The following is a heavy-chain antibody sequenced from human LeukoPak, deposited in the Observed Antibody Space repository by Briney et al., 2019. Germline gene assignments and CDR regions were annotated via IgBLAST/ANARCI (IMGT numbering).Heavy chain of an antibody. CDR1: GYSFTSNG. V-gene: IGHV1-18*01. Sequence: GASVKGSCKTSGYSFTSNGISWVRQAPGQGLEWMGWISTYKGNTNYAQKFQGRVTLTTEASTRTVYMELRSLRFDDTAVYYCARDKNWSLDYWGQGTLVTVSS. CDR2: ISTYKGNT. D-gene: IGHD1-1*01. CDR3: ARDKNWSLDY. J-gene: IGHJ4*02.